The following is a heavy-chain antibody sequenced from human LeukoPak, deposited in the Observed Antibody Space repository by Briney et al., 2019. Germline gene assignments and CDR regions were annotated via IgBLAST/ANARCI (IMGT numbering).Heavy chain of an antibody. CDR3: TTVVVRESNGFDP. V-gene: IGHV3-15*01. CDR2: IKSKTDGGTT. Sequence: PGGSLRLSCAASGFTFSNAWMSWVRQAPGKGLEWVGRIKSKTDGGTTDYAAPVKGRFTISRDDSKNTLYLQMNSLKTEDTAVYYCTTVVVRESNGFDPWGQGTLVTVSS. J-gene: IGHJ5*02. CDR1: GFTFSNAW. D-gene: IGHD3-10*01.